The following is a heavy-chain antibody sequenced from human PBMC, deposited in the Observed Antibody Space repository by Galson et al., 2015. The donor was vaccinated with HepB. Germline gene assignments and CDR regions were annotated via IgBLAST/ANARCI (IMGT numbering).Heavy chain of an antibody. J-gene: IGHJ4*02. V-gene: IGHV5-51*03. D-gene: IGHD6-13*01. CDR3: ARPQAAAADYFDY. CDR1: GYSFTTYW. CDR2: IYPGDSET. Sequence: QSGAEVKEPGESLRISCKASGYSFTTYWIAWVRQMPGKGLEWMGTIYPGDSETRYSPSFQGQVTISADKSISTAYLQWRSLEASDTAMYYCARPQAAAADYFDYWGQGTLVSVSS.